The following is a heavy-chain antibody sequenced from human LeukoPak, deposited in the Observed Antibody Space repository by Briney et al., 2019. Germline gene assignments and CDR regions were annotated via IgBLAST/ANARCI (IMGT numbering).Heavy chain of an antibody. Sequence: ASVKVSCKVSGYTLTELSIHWVRQAPGKRLEGMGGFDPEDGETIYAQKFQGRVTMTEDTSTDTAYMELSSLRSEDTAVYYCATERSYSYGLWWYWGQGTLVTVSS. J-gene: IGHJ4*02. V-gene: IGHV1-24*01. CDR1: GYTLTELS. CDR3: ATERSYSYGLWWY. D-gene: IGHD5-18*01. CDR2: FDPEDGET.